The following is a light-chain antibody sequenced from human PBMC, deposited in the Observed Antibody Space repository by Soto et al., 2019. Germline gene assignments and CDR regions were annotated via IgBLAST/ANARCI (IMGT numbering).Light chain of an antibody. CDR1: QSISSH. CDR2: DAS. V-gene: IGKV1-39*01. CDR3: QEGLFTPYA. Sequence: DFQMTQSPSSLSASVGDRVTITCRASQSISSHLHWYQQKPGTVPKLLIYDASNLQSGVPSRFSGSGFGTDFTLTISSLQPEDFATYFCQEGLFTPYAFGQGPKVDIK. J-gene: IGKJ2*01.